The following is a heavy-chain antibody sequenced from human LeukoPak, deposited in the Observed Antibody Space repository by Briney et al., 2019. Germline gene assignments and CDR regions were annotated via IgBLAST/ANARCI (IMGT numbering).Heavy chain of an antibody. V-gene: IGHV3-15*01. D-gene: IGHD3-3*01. CDR3: TTRPFWSGSNDY. Sequence: GGSLRLSCAASGFTFSNAWMSWVRQAPGKGLEWVGRIKSKTDGGTTDYAAPVKGRFTISRDDSKNTLYLQMNSLKTEDTAVYYCTTRPFWSGSNDYWGQGTLVTVSS. J-gene: IGHJ4*02. CDR2: IKSKTDGGTT. CDR1: GFTFSNAW.